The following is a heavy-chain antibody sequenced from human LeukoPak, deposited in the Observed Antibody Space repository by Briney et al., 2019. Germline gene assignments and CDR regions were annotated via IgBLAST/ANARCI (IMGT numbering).Heavy chain of an antibody. CDR2: INPDGRST. V-gene: IGHV3-74*01. D-gene: IGHD5-12*01. CDR3: ARDRPGGSADY. J-gene: IGHJ4*02. Sequence: TGVSLRLSCAASGFTFSSYWMHWVRQVPGKGLVWVSCINPDGRSTNYADSVKGRLTISRDNAKNTLYLQMSSLRAEDTAVYYCARDRPGGSADYWGQGTLVTVSS. CDR1: GFTFSSYW.